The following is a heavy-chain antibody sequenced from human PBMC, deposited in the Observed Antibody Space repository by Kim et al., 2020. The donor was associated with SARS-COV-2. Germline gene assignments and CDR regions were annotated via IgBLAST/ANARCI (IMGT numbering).Heavy chain of an antibody. J-gene: IGHJ6*02. Sequence: SETLSLTCAVYGGSFSGYYWSWIRQPPGKGLEWIGEIYHSGSTNYNPSLKSRVTISVDTSKNQFSLKLSSVTAADTAVYYCARLRMVEGVIKLPSNYYSGRAVSGARTTVTVSS. CDR1: GGSFSGYY. V-gene: IGHV4-34*01. CDR2: IYHSGST. CDR3: ARLRMVEGVIKLPSNYYSGRAV. D-gene: IGHD3-10*01.